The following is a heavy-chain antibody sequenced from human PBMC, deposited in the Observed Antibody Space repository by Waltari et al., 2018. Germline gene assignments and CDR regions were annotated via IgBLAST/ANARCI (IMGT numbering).Heavy chain of an antibody. CDR3: ARGTTP. J-gene: IGHJ3*01. Sequence: QVQLQQWGAGLLKPSETLSLTCAVYGESFSGYYWSWIRQPPGKGLEWIGEINHSGSTNYNPSLKSRVTISVDTSKNQFSLKLSSVTAADTAVYYCARGTTPWGQGTMVTVSS. CDR1: GESFSGYY. V-gene: IGHV4-34*01. CDR2: INHSGST.